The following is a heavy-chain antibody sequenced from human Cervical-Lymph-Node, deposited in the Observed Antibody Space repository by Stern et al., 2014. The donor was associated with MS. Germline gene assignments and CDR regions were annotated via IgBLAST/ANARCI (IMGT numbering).Heavy chain of an antibody. CDR3: ARVEPSSSSWPHLDH. CDR2: FSYPAIT. Sequence: QVQLVESGPGLVKPSETLSLTCTVSGDSISHFYWSWIRQSPGKALEWIGYFSYPAITNYNPSLKSRLTISVDTSKNQFSLKLTSVTTADTAVYYCARVEPSSSSWPHLDHWGQGTRVTVSS. D-gene: IGHD6-13*01. J-gene: IGHJ4*02. V-gene: IGHV4-59*01. CDR1: GDSISHFY.